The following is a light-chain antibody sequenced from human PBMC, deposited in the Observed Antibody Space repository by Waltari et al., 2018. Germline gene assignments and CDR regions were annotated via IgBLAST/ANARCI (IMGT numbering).Light chain of an antibody. CDR2: TVS. J-gene: IGKJ1*01. V-gene: IGKV2-30*02. Sequence: QSLLPSDGTTYLNWFHQRPRPSPRRLIYTVSNRGSGVPDSFSGSGSGTDFTLKISRVEAEDVWVYCCMPGTPVPWPFGPGPKVEIK. CDR1: QSLLPSDGTTY. CDR3: MPGTPVPWP.